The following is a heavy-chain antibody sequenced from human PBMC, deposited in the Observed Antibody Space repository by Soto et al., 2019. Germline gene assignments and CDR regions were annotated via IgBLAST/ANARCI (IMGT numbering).Heavy chain of an antibody. D-gene: IGHD3-9*01. CDR1: GFTFSLSA. CDR3: AKGTEYDILTGCDY. CDR2: LSGGGSTT. V-gene: IGHV3-23*01. J-gene: IGHJ4*02. Sequence: EVQLLESGGGFVQPGESLRLSCAASGFTFSLSAMSWVRQAPGRGLDWVSSLSGGGSTTDYADSVKGRVTISRDNSKNTVHLQMNSLRAEDTAVYYCAKGTEYDILTGCDYWGQGALVTVSS.